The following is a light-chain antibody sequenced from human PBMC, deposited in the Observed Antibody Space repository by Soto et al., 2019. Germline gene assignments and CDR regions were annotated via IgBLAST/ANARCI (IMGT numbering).Light chain of an antibody. V-gene: IGLV2-14*03. CDR2: DVS. Sequence: QSALTQPASVSGSPGQSITISCTGTSSDVGAYNYVSWYQHYPGRAPKLMIYDVSNRPSGVSDRFSGSKSGSTASLTISGLQAEDESDYYCSSYTSSNTVLFGGGTQLTVL. CDR1: SSDVGAYNY. J-gene: IGLJ2*01. CDR3: SSYTSSNTVL.